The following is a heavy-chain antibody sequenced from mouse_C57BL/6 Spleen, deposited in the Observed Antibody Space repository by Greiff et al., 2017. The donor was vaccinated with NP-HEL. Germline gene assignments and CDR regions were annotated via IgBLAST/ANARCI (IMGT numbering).Heavy chain of an antibody. CDR1: GYTFTDYY. J-gene: IGHJ4*01. CDR3: AREDDYEHYAREY. Sequence: QVHVKQSGAELVRPGASVKLSCKASGYTFTDYYINWVKQRPGQGLEWIARIYPGSGNTYYNEKLKGKATLTAEKSSSTAYMQLSSLTSEDSAVYFCAREDDYEHYAREYWGQGTSVTVSA. CDR2: IYPGSGNT. V-gene: IGHV1-76*01. D-gene: IGHD2-4*01.